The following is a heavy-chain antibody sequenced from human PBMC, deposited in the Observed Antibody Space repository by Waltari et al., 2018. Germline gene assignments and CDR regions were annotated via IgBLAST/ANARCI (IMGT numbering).Heavy chain of an antibody. CDR3: ARADYGGTADFDY. D-gene: IGHD4-17*01. J-gene: IGHJ4*02. V-gene: IGHV3-7*04. CDR2: INGDGRER. CDR1: GFTFSSHW. Sequence: EVQLVESGGGLVQPGGSLRVSCAASGFTFSSHWMTWVRQAPGKGLEWVANINGDGRERYYVDSVKARFTISRDNAKNSLYLQMDSLRAEDTAVYYCARADYGGTADFDYWGQGTLVTVSS.